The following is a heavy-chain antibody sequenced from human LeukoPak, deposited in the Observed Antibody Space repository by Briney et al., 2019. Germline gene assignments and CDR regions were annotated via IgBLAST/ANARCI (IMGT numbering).Heavy chain of an antibody. CDR1: GGSISSYY. Sequence: PSETLSLTCTVSGGSISSYYWSWIRQPPGKGLEWIGYIYYSGSTSYNPSLKSRLTISVDTSKNQFSLKLSSVTAADTAVYYCARTRYYYNSRSYGAPYYFDYWGQGTLVTVSS. V-gene: IGHV4-59*08. CDR2: IYYSGST. CDR3: ARTRYYYNSRSYGAPYYFDY. J-gene: IGHJ4*02. D-gene: IGHD3-10*01.